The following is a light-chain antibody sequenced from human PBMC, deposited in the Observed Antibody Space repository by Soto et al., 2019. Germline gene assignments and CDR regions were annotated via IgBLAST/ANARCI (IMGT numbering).Light chain of an antibody. Sequence: QSVLTQPPSVSGAPGQRVTISCTGSSSNIGAGYDVHWYQHLPGTAPKLLIYGNSNRPSGVPDRFSGSKSGTSASLAITGLQAEDDADYYCQSYDRSLSGSWVFGGGTKLTVL. CDR2: GNS. J-gene: IGLJ3*02. CDR1: SSNIGAGYD. V-gene: IGLV1-40*01. CDR3: QSYDRSLSGSWV.